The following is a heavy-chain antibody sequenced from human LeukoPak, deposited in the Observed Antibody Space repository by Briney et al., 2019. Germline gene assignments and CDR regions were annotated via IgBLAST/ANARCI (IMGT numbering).Heavy chain of an antibody. V-gene: IGHV5-51*01. CDR3: ARSEGLMVYATSSPFDY. Sequence: GESLKISCKGSGCSFTSYWIGWVRQMPGKGLEWMGIIYPGDSDTRYSPSFQGQVTISADKSISTAYLQWSSLKASDTAMYYCARSEGLMVYATSSPFDYWGQGTLVTVSS. CDR2: IYPGDSDT. CDR1: GCSFTSYW. D-gene: IGHD2-8*01. J-gene: IGHJ4*02.